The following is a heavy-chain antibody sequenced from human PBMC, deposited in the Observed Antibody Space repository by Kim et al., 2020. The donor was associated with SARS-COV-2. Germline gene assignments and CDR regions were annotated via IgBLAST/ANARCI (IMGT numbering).Heavy chain of an antibody. D-gene: IGHD1-7*01. V-gene: IGHV4-34*01. CDR1: GGSFSGYY. CDR3: ARDAKRKNWNYGKNANYY. Sequence: SETLSLTCAVYGGSFSGYYWSWIRQPPGKGLEWIGEINHSGSTNYNPSLKSRVTISVDTSKNQFSLKLSSVTAADTAVYYCARDAKRKNWNYGKNANYY. CDR2: INHSGST. J-gene: IGHJ6*01.